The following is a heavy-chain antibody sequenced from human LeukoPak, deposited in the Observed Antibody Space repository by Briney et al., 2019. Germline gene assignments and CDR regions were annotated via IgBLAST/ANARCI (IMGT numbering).Heavy chain of an antibody. CDR3: AREMQQLVQNWFDP. V-gene: IGHV1-18*01. CDR1: GYTFTSYG. D-gene: IGHD6-13*01. CDR2: ISAYNGST. J-gene: IGHJ5*02. Sequence: GASVKVFCKASGYTFTSYGISWVRQAPGQGLEWMGWISAYNGSTNYAQKLQGRVTMTTDTSTSTAYMELRSLRSDDTAVYYCAREMQQLVQNWFDPWGQGTLVTVSS.